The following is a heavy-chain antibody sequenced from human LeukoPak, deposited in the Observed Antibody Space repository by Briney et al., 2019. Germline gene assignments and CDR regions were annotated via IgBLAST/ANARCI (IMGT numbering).Heavy chain of an antibody. CDR2: ISSSSSYI. CDR1: GFTFSSYS. CDR3: ATIVVAGT. V-gene: IGHV3-21*01. D-gene: IGHD2-2*01. Sequence: SGGSLRLSCAASGFTFSSYSVNWVRQAPGKGLEWVSSISSSSSYIYYADSVKGRFTISRDNAKNSLYLQMNSLRAEDTAVYYCATIVVAGTWGQGTLVTVSS. J-gene: IGHJ5*02.